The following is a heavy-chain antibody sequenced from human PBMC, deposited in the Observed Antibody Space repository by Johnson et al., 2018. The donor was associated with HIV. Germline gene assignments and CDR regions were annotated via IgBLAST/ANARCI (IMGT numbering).Heavy chain of an antibody. D-gene: IGHD1-14*01. CDR3: TRGPRNPGLDAFHI. V-gene: IGHV3-15*01. CDR2: IKSKTDGGTP. CDR1: GFPFSNAW. J-gene: IGHJ3*02. Sequence: VQLVESGGGLVQPGGSLRLSCAASGFPFSNAWMSWVRQAPGKGLAWVGRIKSKTDGGTPDSAAPVKGRFTISRDDSKNTLNLQMNSLKTEDTAVYYCTRGPRNPGLDAFHIWGQGTMVTVSS.